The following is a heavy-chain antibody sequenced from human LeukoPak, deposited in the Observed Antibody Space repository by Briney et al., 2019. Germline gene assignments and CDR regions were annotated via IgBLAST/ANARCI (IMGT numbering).Heavy chain of an antibody. V-gene: IGHV1-69*01. CDR1: GGTFSSYA. J-gene: IGHJ3*02. CDR3: AREEREYCGGDCNDAFDI. CDR2: IIPIFGTA. D-gene: IGHD2-21*02. Sequence: SVTVSCKASGGTFSSYAISWVRQAPGQGLEWMGGIIPIFGTANYAQKFQGRVTITADESTSTAYMELSSLRSEDTAVYYCAREEREYCGGDCNDAFDIWGQGTMVTVSS.